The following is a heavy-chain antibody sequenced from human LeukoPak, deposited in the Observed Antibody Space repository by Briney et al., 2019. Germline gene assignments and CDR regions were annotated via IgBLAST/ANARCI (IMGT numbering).Heavy chain of an antibody. CDR1: GYTFTSYG. V-gene: IGHV1-18*01. CDR3: ARGSPPRVYYDSSGYSDYFDY. J-gene: IGHJ4*02. D-gene: IGHD3-22*01. Sequence: GASVKVSCKASGYTFTSYGISWARQAPGQGLEWMGWISAYNGNTNYAQKLQGRVTMTTDTSTSTAYMELRSLRSDDTAVYYCARGSPPRVYYDSSGYSDYFDYWGQGTLVTVSS. CDR2: ISAYNGNT.